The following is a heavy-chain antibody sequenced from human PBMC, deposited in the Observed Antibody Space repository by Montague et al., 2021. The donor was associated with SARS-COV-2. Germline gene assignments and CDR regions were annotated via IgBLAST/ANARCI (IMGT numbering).Heavy chain of an antibody. V-gene: IGHV4-59*01. CDR1: GGSISSYY. Sequence: SETLSLTCTASGGSISSYYWSWIRQPPGKGLEWIGYIYYSGSTNYNPSLKSRVTISVDTSKNQFSLKLSSVTAADTAVYYCASQEVDTAMDRNYYYYGMDVWDQGTTVTVSS. D-gene: IGHD5-18*01. CDR2: IYYSGST. CDR3: ASQEVDTAMDRNYYYYGMDV. J-gene: IGHJ6*02.